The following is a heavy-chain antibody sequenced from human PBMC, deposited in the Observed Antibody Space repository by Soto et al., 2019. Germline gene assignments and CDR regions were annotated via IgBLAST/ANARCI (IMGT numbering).Heavy chain of an antibody. CDR1: GFTFSSNG. D-gene: IGHD6-13*01. CDR3: AKDRSSSWSFDY. CDR2: ISYDGSNK. J-gene: IGHJ4*02. V-gene: IGHV3-30*18. Sequence: QVQLVESGGGVVQPGRSLRLSCAASGFTFSSNGMHWVRQAPGKGLEWVAVISYDGSNKYYTDSVKGRFTISRDNSKNTLYLQMNGLRVEDTAGYYCAKDRSSSWSFDYWGQGTLVTVSS.